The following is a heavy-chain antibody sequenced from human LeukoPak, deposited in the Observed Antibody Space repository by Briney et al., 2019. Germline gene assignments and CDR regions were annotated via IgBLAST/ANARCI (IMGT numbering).Heavy chain of an antibody. Sequence: GASVKVSCKSSGYTFTSYYMHWVRQPPGQGIEWVGIINPSGGSTSYAHTFQGRVTMTRDTSTSTVYMELSSLRSEDTAVYYCARDLTPQDSSGYFASTRSHYYYGMDVWGQGTTVTVSS. V-gene: IGHV1-46*01. CDR2: INPSGGST. CDR1: GYTFTSYY. D-gene: IGHD3-22*01. J-gene: IGHJ6*02. CDR3: ARDLTPQDSSGYFASTRSHYYYGMDV.